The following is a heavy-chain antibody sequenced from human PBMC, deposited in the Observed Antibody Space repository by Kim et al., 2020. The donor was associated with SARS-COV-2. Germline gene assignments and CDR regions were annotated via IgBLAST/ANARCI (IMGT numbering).Heavy chain of an antibody. Sequence: GGSLRLSCAASGFPISNAWISLVRQAPGKGLEWFGRIKSKTDGGTTDYAAPVKGRFTISRDYSKNTLYLQMNILNTEDTAVYYCTTNPDSIAVAVNSFDP. CDR2: IKSKTDGGTT. V-gene: IGHV3-15*01. D-gene: IGHD6-19*01. CDR3: TTNPDSIAVAVNSFDP. CDR1: GFPISNAW. J-gene: IGHJ5*02.